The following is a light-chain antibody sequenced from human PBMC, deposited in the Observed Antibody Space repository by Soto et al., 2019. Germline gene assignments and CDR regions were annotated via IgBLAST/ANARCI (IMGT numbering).Light chain of an antibody. V-gene: IGKV1-6*01. J-gene: IGKJ1*01. CDR1: QAISDD. CDR3: LQNHNYPRT. Sequence: AIQMTQSPSSLSASVGDRVTITCRASQAISDDVGWYQQTPGKAPKLLISGASRLQSGVPSRFGGSGSGAAFTLTITSLRPEDSATYYCLQNHNYPRTFGQGTKVEI. CDR2: GAS.